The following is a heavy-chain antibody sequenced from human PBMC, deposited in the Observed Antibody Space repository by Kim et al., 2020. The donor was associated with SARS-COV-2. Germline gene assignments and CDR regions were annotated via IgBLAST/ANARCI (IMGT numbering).Heavy chain of an antibody. CDR1: GGTFSSYA. D-gene: IGHD3-22*01. Sequence: SVKVSCKASGGTFSSYAISWVRQAPGQGLEWMGGIIPIFGTANYAQKFQGRVTINADESTSTAYMELSSLRSEDTAVYYCARGPKYYYDSSGYYSPWDYWGQGTLVTVSS. CDR2: IIPIFGTA. V-gene: IGHV1-69*13. J-gene: IGHJ4*02. CDR3: ARGPKYYYDSSGYYSPWDY.